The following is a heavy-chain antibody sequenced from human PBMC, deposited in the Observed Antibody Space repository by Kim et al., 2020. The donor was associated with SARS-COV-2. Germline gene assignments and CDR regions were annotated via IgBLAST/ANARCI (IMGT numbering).Heavy chain of an antibody. V-gene: IGHV4-39*01. CDR3: ARHSPRTLLGFDNLFDP. D-gene: IGHD2-21*01. CDR1: GDSVSSSTAY. J-gene: IGHJ5*02. Sequence: SETLSLTCAVSGDSVSSSTAYWGWIRQPPGKGLEWIATIHYSGRTYYNPSLKSRVTISVDTSKNHFSLQLSSVTAADTSVYYCARHSPRTLLGFDNLFDP. CDR2: IHYSGRT.